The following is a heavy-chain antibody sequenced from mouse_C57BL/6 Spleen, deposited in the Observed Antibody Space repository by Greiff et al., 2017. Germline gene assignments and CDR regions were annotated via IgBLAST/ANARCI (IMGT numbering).Heavy chain of an antibody. CDR1: GYAFSSYW. J-gene: IGHJ3*01. Sequence: VQLQQSGAELVKPGASVKFSCTASGYAFSSYWMNWVKQRPGKGLEWIGQIYPGDGDTKYNGKFKGKATLTADKSSSTTYMQLRSLTSDDSAVYFCARGGIYYGNKGFAYWGQGTLVTVSA. D-gene: IGHD2-1*01. CDR3: ARGGIYYGNKGFAY. V-gene: IGHV1-80*01. CDR2: IYPGDGDT.